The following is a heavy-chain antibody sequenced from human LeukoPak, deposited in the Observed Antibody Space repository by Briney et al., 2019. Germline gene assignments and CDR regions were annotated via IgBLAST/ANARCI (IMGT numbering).Heavy chain of an antibody. CDR3: ARSPGALGYCSGGSCYHLNWFDP. CDR2: MYYSGST. J-gene: IGHJ5*02. Sequence: SETLSLTCTVSGGSISSYYWSWIRQPPGKGLGWIGYMYYSGSTNYNPSLKSRVTISVDTSKNQFSLKLSSVTAADTAVYYCARSPGALGYCSGGSCYHLNWFDPWGQGTLVTVYS. D-gene: IGHD2-15*01. V-gene: IGHV4-59*01. CDR1: GGSISSYY.